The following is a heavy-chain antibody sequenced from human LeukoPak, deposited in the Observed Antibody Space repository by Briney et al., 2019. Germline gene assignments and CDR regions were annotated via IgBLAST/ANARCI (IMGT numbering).Heavy chain of an antibody. CDR3: ARGRRDVFDI. J-gene: IGHJ3*02. CDR2: IYYSGST. Sequence: SETLSLTCTASGGSISNSYWSWIRQSPEKGLEWIGYIYYSGSTNYNPSLKSRVTTSVDTSKNQFSLKLRSVTAADTAVYYCARGRRDVFDIWGQGTTVTVS. CDR1: GGSISNSY. V-gene: IGHV4-59*01.